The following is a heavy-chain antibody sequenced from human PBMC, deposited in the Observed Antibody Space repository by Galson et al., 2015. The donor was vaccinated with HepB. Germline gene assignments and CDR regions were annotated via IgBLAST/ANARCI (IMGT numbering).Heavy chain of an antibody. CDR3: ARCNSGHDCYYFDS. J-gene: IGHJ4*02. CDR1: GDSVSSTSAT. D-gene: IGHD2/OR15-2a*01. V-gene: IGHV6-1*01. Sequence: CAISGDSVSSTSATWDWIRQSPSRGLEWLGRTYFRSKWDNDYAVSVKSRIIINPDTSKNQFSLQLSSLTPEDTAVYYCARCNSGHDCYYFDSWGQGTLVTVSS. CDR2: TYFRSKWDN.